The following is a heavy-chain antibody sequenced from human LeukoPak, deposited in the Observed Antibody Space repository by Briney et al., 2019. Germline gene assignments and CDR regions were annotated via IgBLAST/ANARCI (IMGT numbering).Heavy chain of an antibody. CDR2: VIPIFGTA. V-gene: IGHV1-69*05. D-gene: IGHD6-6*01. J-gene: IGHJ2*01. CDR1: GGTFSSYA. Sequence: GASVKVSCKASGGTFSSYAISWVRQAPGQGLEWMGGVIPIFGTANYAHKFQGRVTMTRETSTSTVYMELSSLRSEDTAVYYCARDRPLWYFDLWGRGTLVTVSS. CDR3: ARDRPLWYFDL.